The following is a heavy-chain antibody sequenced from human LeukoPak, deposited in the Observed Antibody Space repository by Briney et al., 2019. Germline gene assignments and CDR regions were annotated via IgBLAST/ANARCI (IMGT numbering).Heavy chain of an antibody. CDR2: INTDGSST. J-gene: IGHJ4*02. CDR1: AFTFSSYW. CDR3: ARITNRDYFDS. Sequence: PGGSLRLSCAASAFTFSSYWMHWVRQAPGKGLVWVSRINTDGSSTTYADSVKGRFTISRDNAKNTLYLQMNSLRAEDTAVYYCARITNRDYFDSWGQGTLVTVSS. V-gene: IGHV3-74*01. D-gene: IGHD1-14*01.